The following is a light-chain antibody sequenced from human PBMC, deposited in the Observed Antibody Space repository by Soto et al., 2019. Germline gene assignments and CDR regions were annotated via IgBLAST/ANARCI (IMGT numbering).Light chain of an antibody. V-gene: IGLV2-14*01. CDR1: SNDVGGYDY. CDR2: DVN. Sequence: PAGSGSRAPGGSSTISCTGTSNDVGGYDYVSWYQQLPGKAPKLLIYDVNNRPSGVSHRFSGSKSGNTASLTISGLQAEDEADYYCSSYTGSSTFVFGTGTKVTVL. CDR3: SSYTGSSTFV. J-gene: IGLJ1*01.